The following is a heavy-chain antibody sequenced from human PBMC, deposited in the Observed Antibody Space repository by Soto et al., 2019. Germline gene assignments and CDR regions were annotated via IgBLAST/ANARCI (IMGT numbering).Heavy chain of an antibody. CDR2: IYYSGST. Sequence: SETLSLTCTVSGGSISSYYWSWIRQPPGKGLEWIGYIYYSGSTNYNPSLKSRVTISVDTSKNQFSLNLNSVTAADTAVYYCARIRTGVYGSGTTSSRFYYGMDVWGQGTAVTVSS. CDR1: GGSISSYY. D-gene: IGHD3-10*01. V-gene: IGHV4-59*01. CDR3: ARIRTGVYGSGTTSSRFYYGMDV. J-gene: IGHJ6*02.